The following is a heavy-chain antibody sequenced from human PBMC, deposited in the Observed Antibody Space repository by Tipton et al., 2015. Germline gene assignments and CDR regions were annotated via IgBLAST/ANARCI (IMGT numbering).Heavy chain of an antibody. CDR1: GFTFSDYG. CDR3: ATAPVEMSTILWSRGFDY. V-gene: IGHV3-33*03. D-gene: IGHD5-24*01. Sequence: SLRLSCAASGFTFSDYGMHWVRQAPGKGLEWVAVIWYDGSDKYYGDSVKGRFTISRDNSTNTLYLQMNSLRAEDTAVYFCATAPVEMSTILWSRGFDYWGQGTLVTVSS. CDR2: IWYDGSDK. J-gene: IGHJ4*02.